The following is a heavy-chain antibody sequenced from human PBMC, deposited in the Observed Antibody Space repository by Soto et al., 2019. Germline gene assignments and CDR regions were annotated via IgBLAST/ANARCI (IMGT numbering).Heavy chain of an antibody. CDR3: TTGPLTTWGYYYGMDV. CDR1: GFTFSNAW. CDR2: IKSKTDGGTT. D-gene: IGHD4-4*01. J-gene: IGHJ6*02. Sequence: EVQLVESGGGLVKPGGSLRLSCAASGFTFSNAWMNWVRQAPGKGLEWVGRIKSKTDGGTTDYAAPVKGRFTISRDDTKNTLYLQMNSLKTEDTAVYYCTTGPLTTWGYYYGMDVWGQGTTVTVSS. V-gene: IGHV3-15*07.